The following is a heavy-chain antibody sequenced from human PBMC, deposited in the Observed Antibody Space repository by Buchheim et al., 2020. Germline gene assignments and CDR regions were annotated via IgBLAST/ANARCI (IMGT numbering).Heavy chain of an antibody. CDR1: GGSISSGGYY. D-gene: IGHD3-22*01. V-gene: IGHV4-31*03. Sequence: QVQLQQWGAGLLKPSETLSLTCTVSGGSISSGGYYWSWIRQHPGKGLEWIGYIYYSGSTYYNPSLKSRVTISVDTSKNQFSLKLSSVTAADTAVYYCARDLRHSYYYDSSGSYDAFDIWGQGT. J-gene: IGHJ3*02. CDR3: ARDLRHSYYYDSSGSYDAFDI. CDR2: IYYSGST.